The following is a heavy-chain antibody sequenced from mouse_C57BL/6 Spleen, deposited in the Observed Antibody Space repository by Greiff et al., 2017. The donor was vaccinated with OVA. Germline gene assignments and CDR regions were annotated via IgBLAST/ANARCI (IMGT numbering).Heavy chain of an antibody. J-gene: IGHJ1*03. CDR2: IDPSDSYT. V-gene: IGHV1-50*01. D-gene: IGHD1-1*01. Sequence: QVQLQQPGAELVKPGASVKLSCKASGYTFTSYWMQWVKQRPGQGLEWIGEIDPSDSYTNYNQKFKGKATLTVDTSSSTAYMQLSSLTSEDSAVYYCARHYYGSSPWYFDVWGTGTTVTVSS. CDR3: ARHYYGSSPWYFDV. CDR1: GYTFTSYW.